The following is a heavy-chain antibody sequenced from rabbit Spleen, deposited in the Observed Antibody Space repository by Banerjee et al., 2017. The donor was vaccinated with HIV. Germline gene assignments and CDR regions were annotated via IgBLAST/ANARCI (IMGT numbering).Heavy chain of an antibody. CDR1: GFSFNNGYD. D-gene: IGHD1-1*01. J-gene: IGHJ6*01. Sequence: QSLEESGGGLLKPGASLTLTCKASGFSFNNGYDMCWVRQAPGKGLEWIACIDTGSSGFTYFASWAKGRFTISKTSSTTVTLQMTSLTAADTATYFCARDTSTSFSTYGMDLWGPGTLVTVS. CDR2: IDTGSSGFT. CDR3: ARDTSTSFSTYGMDL. V-gene: IGHV1S40*01.